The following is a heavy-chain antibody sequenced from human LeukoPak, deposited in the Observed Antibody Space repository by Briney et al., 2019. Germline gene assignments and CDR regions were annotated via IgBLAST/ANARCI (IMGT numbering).Heavy chain of an antibody. D-gene: IGHD3-10*01. CDR1: GGSISSYY. Sequence: SETLSLTCTVSGGSISSYYWSWIRQPSGKGLEWIGYIYYSGSTNYNPSLKSRVTISVDTSKNQFSLKLSSVTAADTAVYYCARDAYQRIITIDGMDVWGQGTTVTVSS. CDR3: ARDAYQRIITIDGMDV. J-gene: IGHJ6*02. CDR2: IYYSGST. V-gene: IGHV4-59*12.